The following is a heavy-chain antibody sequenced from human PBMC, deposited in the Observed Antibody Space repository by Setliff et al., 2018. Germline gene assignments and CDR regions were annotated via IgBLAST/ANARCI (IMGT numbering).Heavy chain of an antibody. D-gene: IGHD5-12*01. CDR3: ARNWRDSGYDY. J-gene: IGHJ4*02. CDR1: GDSFSDYY. V-gene: IGHV4-34*01. CDR2: INHSGST. Sequence: SETLSLTCAVYGDSFSDYYWSWIRQPPGKGLEWIEEINHSGSTNYSPSLRSRVTMSVDTSKKQLSLKLSSVTAADTAVYYCARNWRDSGYDYWGQGIVVTVSS.